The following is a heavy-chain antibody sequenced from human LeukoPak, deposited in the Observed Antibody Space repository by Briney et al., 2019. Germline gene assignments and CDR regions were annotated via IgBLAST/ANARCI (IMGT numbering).Heavy chain of an antibody. Sequence: WETLSLTCAVTGNSITSNYYWGWIRQSPGKGLEWIGSIYHSGSTYYNPSFKSRVTISVDSSKDRFSLKLSSVTAADTAAYYCAGQHDSNGYYFYWGQGTLVTVSS. CDR3: AGQHDSNGYYFY. J-gene: IGHJ4*02. CDR2: IYHSGST. D-gene: IGHD3-22*01. CDR1: GNSITSNYY. V-gene: IGHV4-38-2*01.